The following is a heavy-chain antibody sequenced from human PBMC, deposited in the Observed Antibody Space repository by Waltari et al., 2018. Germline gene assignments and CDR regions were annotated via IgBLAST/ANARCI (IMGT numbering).Heavy chain of an antibody. Sequence: QVQLVQSGAEGKKPGSSVKVSCKASGGTFSSSPISWVRQAPGQGLEWMGGIIPILGIANYAQKFQDRVTITADESTSTAYMELSSLRSEDTAVYYCARFMVQGDGHWFDPWGQGTLVTVSS. CDR1: GGTFSSSP. D-gene: IGHD3-10*01. CDR3: ARFMVQGDGHWFDP. V-gene: IGHV1-69*04. J-gene: IGHJ5*02. CDR2: IIPILGIA.